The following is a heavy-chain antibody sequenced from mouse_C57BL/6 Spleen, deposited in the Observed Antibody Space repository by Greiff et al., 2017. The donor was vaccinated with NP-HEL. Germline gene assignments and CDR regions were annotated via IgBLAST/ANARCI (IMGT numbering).Heavy chain of an antibody. CDR1: GYTFTSYW. CDR3: ARYYYGSSDPWFAY. Sequence: QVQLQQPGAELVKPGASVKLSCKASGYTFTSYWMHWVKQRPGQGLEWIGMIHPNSGSTNYNEKFKSKATLTVDKSSSTAYMQLSSLTSEDSAVYYCARYYYGSSDPWFAYWGQGTLVTVSA. J-gene: IGHJ3*01. D-gene: IGHD1-1*01. V-gene: IGHV1-64*01. CDR2: IHPNSGST.